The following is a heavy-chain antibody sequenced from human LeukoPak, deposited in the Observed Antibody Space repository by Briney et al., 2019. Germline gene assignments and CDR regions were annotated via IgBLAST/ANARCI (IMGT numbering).Heavy chain of an antibody. Sequence: SESLSLTSAVYGGSFSGDYWSGIRHPPGKGLECRGEINHSGSTNYNPSLKSRVSISVDTYKNQFSLTLSSVLAADTAVYYCAREKWELSCDYWGQGTLVTVSS. CDR1: GGSFSGDY. CDR3: AREKWELSCDY. D-gene: IGHD1-26*01. CDR2: INHSGST. V-gene: IGHV4-34*01. J-gene: IGHJ4*02.